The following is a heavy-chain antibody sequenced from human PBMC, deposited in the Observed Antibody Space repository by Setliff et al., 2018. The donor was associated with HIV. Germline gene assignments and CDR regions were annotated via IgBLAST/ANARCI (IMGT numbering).Heavy chain of an antibody. V-gene: IGHV4-31*03. J-gene: IGHJ5*02. CDR2: ISYIGYT. CDR1: GDSINSGGYH. D-gene: IGHD3-22*01. Sequence: PSETLSLTCTVSGDSINSGGYHWTWIRQHPGKGLEWIGYISYIGYTYYNPALKSRLTISLYTSKNQFSLKLSSVTAADTAVYYCARELRRFDTSDTAPNNWFDPWGQGTLVTVSS. CDR3: ARELRRFDTSDTAPNNWFDP.